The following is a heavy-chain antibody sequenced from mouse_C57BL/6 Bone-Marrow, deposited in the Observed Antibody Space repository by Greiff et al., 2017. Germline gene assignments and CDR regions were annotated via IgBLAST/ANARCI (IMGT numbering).Heavy chain of an antibody. CDR2: IDPEDGET. CDR1: GFNIKDYY. J-gene: IGHJ1*03. D-gene: IGHD1-1*01. CDR3: ARKPGSSPYWYFDV. Sequence: VQLQQSGAELVKPGASVKLSCTASGFNIKDYYMHWVKQRTEQGLEWIGRIDPEDGETKSAPKFQGKATITADPSSNTAYLQLSSLTSEDTAVYYCARKPGSSPYWYFDVWGTGTTVTVSS. V-gene: IGHV14-2*01.